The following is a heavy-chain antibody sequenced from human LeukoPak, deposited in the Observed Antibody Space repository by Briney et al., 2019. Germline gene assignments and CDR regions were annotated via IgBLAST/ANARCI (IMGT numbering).Heavy chain of an antibody. CDR2: IIPILGIA. V-gene: IGHV1-69*04. D-gene: IGHD2-15*01. CDR3: ARDVEDKEKAFDI. Sequence: GASVKVSCKASGGTFSSYAISWVRQAPGQGLEWMGRIIPILGIANYAQKFQGRVTITADKSTSTAYMELSSLRSEDTAVYYCARDVEDKEKAFDIWGQGTMVTVSS. J-gene: IGHJ3*02. CDR1: GGTFSSYA.